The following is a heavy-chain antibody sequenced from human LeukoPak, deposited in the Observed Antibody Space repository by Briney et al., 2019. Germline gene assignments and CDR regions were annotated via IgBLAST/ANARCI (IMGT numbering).Heavy chain of an antibody. V-gene: IGHV3-11*01. CDR1: GFTFSDYY. D-gene: IGHD2-15*01. CDR3: ARVRSCSGGSCYIYYYYYYMDV. Sequence: GGSLRLSCAASGFTFSDYYMSWIRQAPGKGLEWVSYISSSGSTIYYADSVKGRFTISRDNAKNSLYLQVNSLRAEDTAVYYCARVRSCSGGSCYIYYYYYYMDVWGKGTTVTISS. J-gene: IGHJ6*03. CDR2: ISSSGSTI.